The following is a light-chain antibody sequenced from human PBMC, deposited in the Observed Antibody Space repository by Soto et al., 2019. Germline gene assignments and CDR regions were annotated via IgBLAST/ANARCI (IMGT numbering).Light chain of an antibody. J-gene: IGLJ2*01. CDR2: YVS. Sequence: QSALTQPASVSGSPGQSITISCTGTSSDVGGYNHVSWYQQHPGKAPKLMIYYVSNRPSGVSNRFSGSKSGNTASLTISGLQAEYEADYYCSSYTSSSTRVFGGGPKVTVL. V-gene: IGLV2-14*01. CDR3: SSYTSSSTRV. CDR1: SSDVGGYNH.